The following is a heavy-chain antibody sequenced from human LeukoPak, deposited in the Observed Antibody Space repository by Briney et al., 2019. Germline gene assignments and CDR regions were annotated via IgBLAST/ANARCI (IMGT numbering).Heavy chain of an antibody. CDR3: ARDASLYYVDH. J-gene: IGHJ4*02. V-gene: IGHV3-74*01. CDR1: GFPFSSYW. Sequence: GGSLRLSCAVSGFPFSSYWMDWVRQAPGKGPVWVSRINTDGSSTDYADSVKGRFTISRDNAKNTLYLQMNSLTADDTAIYYCARDASLYYVDHWGQGTLVTDSS. CDR2: INTDGSST.